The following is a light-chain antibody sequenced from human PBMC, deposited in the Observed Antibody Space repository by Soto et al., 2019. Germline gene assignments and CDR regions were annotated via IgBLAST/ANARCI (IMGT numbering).Light chain of an antibody. CDR3: QQYNSYSLT. V-gene: IGKV1-5*01. Sequence: DIPMTQSPSTLSASVGDRITITCRASQIISTWLAWYQQKPGKAPKLLIHGASSLENGVPSRFSGSGSGTEFTLTISSLHPDDFATYYCQQYNSYSLTFGGGTKVEIK. CDR2: GAS. J-gene: IGKJ4*01. CDR1: QIISTW.